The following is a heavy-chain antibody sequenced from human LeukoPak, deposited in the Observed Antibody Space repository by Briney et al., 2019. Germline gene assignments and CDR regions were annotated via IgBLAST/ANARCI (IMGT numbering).Heavy chain of an antibody. J-gene: IGHJ5*02. CDR3: AKDPRGVVVVAAGNNWFDP. CDR1: GFTFSSYG. Sequence: GGPLRLSCAASGFTFSSYGMHWVRQAPGKGLEWVAVISYDGSNKYYADSVKGRFTISRDNSKNTLYLQMNSLRAEDTAVYYCAKDPRGVVVVAAGNNWFDPWGQGTLVTVSS. D-gene: IGHD2-15*01. CDR2: ISYDGSNK. V-gene: IGHV3-30*18.